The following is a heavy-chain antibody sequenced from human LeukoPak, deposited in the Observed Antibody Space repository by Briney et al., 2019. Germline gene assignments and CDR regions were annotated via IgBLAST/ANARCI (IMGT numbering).Heavy chain of an antibody. CDR1: GFNFSSYG. V-gene: IGHV3-30*02. D-gene: IGHD2/OR15-2a*01. Sequence: GGPLRLFCAASGFNFSSYGMLWVRQAPGKGLEWVAFIRYDGSNKYDADSVKGRFISSRDNSKNTLYLQMNSLRAEDTAVYYCAKDVIVAFDYWGQGTLVTVSS. J-gene: IGHJ4*02. CDR3: AKDVIVAFDY. CDR2: IRYDGSNK.